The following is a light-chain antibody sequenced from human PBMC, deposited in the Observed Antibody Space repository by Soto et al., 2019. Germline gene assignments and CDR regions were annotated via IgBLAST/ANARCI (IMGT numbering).Light chain of an antibody. CDR1: QDINKW. CDR3: QQGKSFPLT. J-gene: IGKJ4*01. Sequence: DIQMTQSPSSVSASVGDRVTITCRASQDINKWLAWYQQKPGLAPNLVIYTASRLHGGGPSRFSGSASGTDFTLTISSLQPEDFATYYCQQGKSFPLTFGGGTKVDIK. CDR2: TAS. V-gene: IGKV1-12*01.